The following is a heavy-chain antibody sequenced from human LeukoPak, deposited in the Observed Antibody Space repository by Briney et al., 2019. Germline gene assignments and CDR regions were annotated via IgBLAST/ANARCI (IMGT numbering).Heavy chain of an antibody. CDR3: TSGWDYYGMDV. J-gene: IGHJ6*04. CDR1: GFTFGDYA. CDR2: IRSKAYGGTT. D-gene: IGHD3-10*01. V-gene: IGHV3-49*04. Sequence: GGSLRLSCTASGFTFGDYAMSWVRQAPGKGLEWVGFIRSKAYGGTTEYAASVKGRFTISRDDSKSIAYLQMISLKTEDTAVYYCTSGWDYYGMDVWGKGTTVTVSS.